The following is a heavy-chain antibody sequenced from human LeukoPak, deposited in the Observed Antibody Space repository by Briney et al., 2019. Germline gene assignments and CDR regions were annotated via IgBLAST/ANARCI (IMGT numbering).Heavy chain of an antibody. CDR3: ARGADFWSEGDWFDP. Sequence: PSQTLSLTCTVSGGSISSGGYYWRWIRQHPGKGLEWIGYIYYSGSTYYNPSLKSRVTISVDTSKNQFSLKLSSVTAADTAVYYCARGADFWSEGDWFDPWGQGTLVTVSS. CDR2: IYYSGST. D-gene: IGHD3-3*01. CDR1: GGSISSGGYY. J-gene: IGHJ5*02. V-gene: IGHV4-31*03.